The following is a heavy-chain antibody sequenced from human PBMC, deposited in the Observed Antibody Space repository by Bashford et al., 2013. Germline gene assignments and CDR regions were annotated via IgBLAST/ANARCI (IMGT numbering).Heavy chain of an antibody. J-gene: IGHJ6*02. V-gene: IGHV1-18*01. Sequence: ASVKVSCKASGYTFTSYGISWVRQAPGQGLEWMGWISAGNGNTKYSQKFQGRVTITRDTSASTAYMELSSLRSEDTAVYYCARWRYQLPLLYYYYGMDVWGQGTTVTVSS. CDR2: ISAGNGNT. CDR1: GYTFTSYG. CDR3: ARWRYQLPLLYYYYGMDV. D-gene: IGHD2-2*01.